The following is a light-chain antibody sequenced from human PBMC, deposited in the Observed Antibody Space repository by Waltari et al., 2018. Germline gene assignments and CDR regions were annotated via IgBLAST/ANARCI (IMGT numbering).Light chain of an antibody. CDR2: LNSDGSH. V-gene: IGLV4-69*01. CDR3: QTWGTGVV. CDR1: SGHSSYA. Sequence: QLVLTQSPSASASLGASFKLTCTLSSGHSSYAIARHQQQPEKGPRYLMKLNSDGSHSKGDGIPDRFSGSSSGAERYLTISSLQSEDEADYYCQTWGTGVVFGGGTKLTVL. J-gene: IGLJ2*01.